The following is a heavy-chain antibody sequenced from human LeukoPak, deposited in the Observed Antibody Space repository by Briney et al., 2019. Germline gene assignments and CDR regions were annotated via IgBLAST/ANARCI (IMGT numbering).Heavy chain of an antibody. Sequence: ASVKVSCKASGYPFIGNYIHWVRQAPGQGLEWMGWINPNSGGTQYSQKSQGRVTLTRDTSITTGYMELSGLTSDDTAVYYCASLSYYDLSGYFYWGQGTLVTVSS. J-gene: IGHJ4*02. CDR2: INPNSGGT. CDR3: ASLSYYDLSGYFY. V-gene: IGHV1-2*02. CDR1: GYPFIGNY. D-gene: IGHD3-22*01.